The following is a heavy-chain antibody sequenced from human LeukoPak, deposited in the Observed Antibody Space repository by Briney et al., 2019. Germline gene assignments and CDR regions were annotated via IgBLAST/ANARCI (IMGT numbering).Heavy chain of an antibody. V-gene: IGHV3-33*01. Sequence: PGGSLRLSCAASGSTFSSYGMHWVRQAPGKGLEWLAVIWYDGSNIYYADPVKGRFAISRDNSKNTLYLQINSLRAEDTAVYYCARARNDYDTSSFSALDYWGQGTLVTVSS. D-gene: IGHD3-22*01. J-gene: IGHJ4*02. CDR1: GSTFSSYG. CDR2: IWYDGSNI. CDR3: ARARNDYDTSSFSALDY.